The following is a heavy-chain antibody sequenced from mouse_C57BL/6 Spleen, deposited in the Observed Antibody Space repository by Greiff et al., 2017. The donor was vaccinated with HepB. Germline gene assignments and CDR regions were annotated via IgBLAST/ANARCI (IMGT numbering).Heavy chain of an antibody. CDR3: ARRGAYYSMYYFDY. CDR1: GYSITSGYY. V-gene: IGHV3-6*01. D-gene: IGHD2-12*01. Sequence: VQLQQSGPGLVKPSQSLSLTCSVTGYSITSGYYWNWIRQFPGNKLEWMGYISYDGSNNYNPSLKNRISFTRDTSKNQFFLKLNSVTTEDTATYYCARRGAYYSMYYFDYWGQGTTLTVSS. CDR2: ISYDGSN. J-gene: IGHJ2*01.